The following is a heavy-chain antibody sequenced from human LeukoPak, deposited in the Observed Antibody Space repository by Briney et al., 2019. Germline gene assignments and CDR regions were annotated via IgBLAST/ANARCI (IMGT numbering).Heavy chain of an antibody. CDR2: ISSSSSTI. D-gene: IGHD6-19*01. CDR1: GFTFSSYS. CDR3: ARDTRAVAGTHYYYYGMDV. V-gene: IGHV3-48*01. Sequence: GGSLRLSCAASGFTFSSYSMNWVRQAPGKGLEWFSYISSSSSTIYYAGSVKGRFTISRDNAKNSPYLQMNSLRAEDTAVYYCARDTRAVAGTHYYYYGMDVWGQGTTVTVSS. J-gene: IGHJ6*02.